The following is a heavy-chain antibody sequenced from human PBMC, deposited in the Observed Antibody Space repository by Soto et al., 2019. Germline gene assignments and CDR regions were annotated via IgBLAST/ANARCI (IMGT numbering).Heavy chain of an antibody. Sequence: QVQLVQSGAEVKKPGASVKVSCKASGYTFTSYYMHWVRQAPGQGLEWMGIINPSGGSTSYAQKFQGRFTMTRDTSTSTVYMELSSLRAEDTAVYYRARDHGDKSYYYYYYGMDVWGQGTTVTVSS. D-gene: IGHD4-17*01. J-gene: IGHJ6*02. CDR3: ARDHGDKSYYYYYYGMDV. CDR1: GYTFTSYY. CDR2: INPSGGST. V-gene: IGHV1-46*01.